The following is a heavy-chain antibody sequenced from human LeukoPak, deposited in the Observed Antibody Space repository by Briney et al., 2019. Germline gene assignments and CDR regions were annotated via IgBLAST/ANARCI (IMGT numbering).Heavy chain of an antibody. D-gene: IGHD1-20*01. CDR2: INPSGGST. V-gene: IGHV1-46*01. Sequence: AASVKVSCKASGYTFTSYYMHWVRQAPGQGLECMGIINPSGGSTSYAQKFQGRVTMTRDTSTSTVYMELSSLRSEDTAVYYCARDRLRNWITRGYMDVWGKGTTVTVSS. CDR3: ARDRLRNWITRGYMDV. J-gene: IGHJ6*03. CDR1: GYTFTSYY.